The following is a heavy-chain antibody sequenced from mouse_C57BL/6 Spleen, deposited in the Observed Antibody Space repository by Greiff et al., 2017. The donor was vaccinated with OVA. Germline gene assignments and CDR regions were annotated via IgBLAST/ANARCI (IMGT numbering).Heavy chain of an antibody. Sequence: EVHLVESGGGLVKPGGSLKLSCAASGFTFSSYAMSWVRQTPEKRLEWVATISDGGSYTYYPDNVKGRFTISRDNAKNNLYLQMSHLKSEDTAMYYCARDQGSNGAMDYWGQGTSVTVSS. V-gene: IGHV5-4*01. D-gene: IGHD1-1*01. CDR2: ISDGGSYT. J-gene: IGHJ4*01. CDR1: GFTFSSYA. CDR3: ARDQGSNGAMDY.